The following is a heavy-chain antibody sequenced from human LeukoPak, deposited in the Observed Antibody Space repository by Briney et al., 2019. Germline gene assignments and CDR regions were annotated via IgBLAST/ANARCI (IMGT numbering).Heavy chain of an antibody. V-gene: IGHV3-7*01. D-gene: IGHD3-3*01. J-gene: IGHJ4*02. Sequence: PGGSLRLSCAASGFTFTNYWMSWVRQAPGKGLEWVANIKQDGSEKYYVDSVKGRFTISRDNAKNSVYLQMNSLRVEDTAVYYCARGRFLEQLWGQGTLVTVSS. CDR1: GFTFTNYW. CDR2: IKQDGSEK. CDR3: ARGRFLEQL.